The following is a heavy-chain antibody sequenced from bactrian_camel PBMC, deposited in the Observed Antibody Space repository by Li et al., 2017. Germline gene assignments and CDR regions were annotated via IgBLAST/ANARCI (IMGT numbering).Heavy chain of an antibody. D-gene: IGHD1*01. Sequence: DVQLVESGGGSVQAGGSLTLACSASGYTYSSTCMGWFRQAPGKEREEVASIWTGTGTSDYADSVKGRFTISRDNAKNTVYLQMISLKPEDTAMYYCAAAYGTCEGVSYWGQGTQVTVS. V-gene: IGHV3S40*01. CDR1: GYTYSSTC. J-gene: IGHJ4*01. CDR2: IWTGTGTS. CDR3: AAAYGTCEGVSY.